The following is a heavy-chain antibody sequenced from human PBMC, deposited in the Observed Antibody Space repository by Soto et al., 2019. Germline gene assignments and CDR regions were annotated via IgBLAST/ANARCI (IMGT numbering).Heavy chain of an antibody. D-gene: IGHD2-15*01. Sequence: PSETLSLTCAVSGYSISSGYYWGWIRQPPGKGLEWIGYIYYSGSTYYNPSLKSRVTISVETSKNQFSLKLSSVSAADTAVYYCARGDTHRNYYGMDVWGQGTTVTVSS. CDR2: IYYSGST. CDR1: GYSISSGYY. V-gene: IGHV4-31*11. J-gene: IGHJ6*02. CDR3: ARGDTHRNYYGMDV.